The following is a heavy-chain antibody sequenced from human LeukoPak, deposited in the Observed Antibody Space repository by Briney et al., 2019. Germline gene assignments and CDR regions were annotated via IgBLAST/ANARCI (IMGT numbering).Heavy chain of an antibody. CDR1: GFTFSSYA. J-gene: IGHJ4*02. CDR3: XXXXXXXXXXVMEGRFDY. V-gene: IGHV3-23*01. CDR2: ISGSGGST. D-gene: IGHD2-8*01. Sequence: GGSLRLSCAASGFTFSSYAMSWVRQAPGKGLEWVSAISGSGGSTYYADSVKGRFTISRDNSKNTLYLQMNSLRAEDTAVYYXXXXXXXXXXXVMEGRFDYWGQGTLVTVSS.